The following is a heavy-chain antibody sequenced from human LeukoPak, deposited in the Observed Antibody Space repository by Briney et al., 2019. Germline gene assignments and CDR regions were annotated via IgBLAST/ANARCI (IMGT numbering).Heavy chain of an antibody. Sequence: GGSLRLSFEASGVTFSSYVKSCVCQAPGKGAEWVSVISVSGGGTYYADSVKGRFTISRDTSKNTLYLQMNSLRDEDTAVYYCVQEGPRGLAFYIWGQGTKVTVSS. J-gene: IGHJ3*02. CDR2: ISVSGGGT. CDR1: GVTFSSYV. CDR3: VQEGPRGLAFYI. V-gene: IGHV3-23*01.